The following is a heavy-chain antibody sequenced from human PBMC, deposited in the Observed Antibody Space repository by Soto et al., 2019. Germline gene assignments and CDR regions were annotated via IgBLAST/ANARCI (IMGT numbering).Heavy chain of an antibody. D-gene: IGHD3-10*01. Sequence: GGSLRLSCAASGFTFSSYSMNWVRQAPGKGLEWVSAISGSGGSTYYADSVKGRFTISRDNSKNTLYLQMNSLRAEDTAVYYWSKAVFYYYYGMDVWGPGTTVTVFS. V-gene: IGHV3-23*01. CDR3: SKAVFYYYYGMDV. CDR2: ISGSGGST. J-gene: IGHJ6*02. CDR1: GFTFSSYS.